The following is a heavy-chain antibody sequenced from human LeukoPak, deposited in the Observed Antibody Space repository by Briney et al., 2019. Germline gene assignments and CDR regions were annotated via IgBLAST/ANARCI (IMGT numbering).Heavy chain of an antibody. V-gene: IGHV3-23*01. CDR3: AKVFPYYDSSGRYFDY. CDR2: ITGSGGST. CDR1: GFTFSSYA. D-gene: IGHD3-22*01. Sequence: GGSLRLSCAASGFTFSSYAMSWVRQAPGKGLEWVSTITGSGGSTYYADSVKGRFTISRDNPKNMLYLQMNSLRAEDTAVYYCAKVFPYYDSSGRYFDYWGQGTLVTVSS. J-gene: IGHJ4*02.